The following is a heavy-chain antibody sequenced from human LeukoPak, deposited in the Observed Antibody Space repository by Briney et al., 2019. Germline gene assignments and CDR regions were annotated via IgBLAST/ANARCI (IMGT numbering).Heavy chain of an antibody. V-gene: IGHV3-23*01. J-gene: IGHJ4*02. CDR1: GFTFSSYA. Sequence: GGSLRLSCAASGFTFSSYAMSWVRQAPGKGLEWVSAISGSGGSTYYADSVKGRFTISRDNSKNTLYLQMNSLRAEDTAVYYCAKNKAVVVVPAAIRPNFDYWGQGTLVTVSS. D-gene: IGHD2-2*01. CDR3: AKNKAVVVVPAAIRPNFDY. CDR2: ISGSGGST.